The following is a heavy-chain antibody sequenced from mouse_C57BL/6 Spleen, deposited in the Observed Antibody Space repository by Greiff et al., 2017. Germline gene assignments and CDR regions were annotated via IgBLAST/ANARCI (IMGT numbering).Heavy chain of an antibody. CDR2: IDPETGGT. D-gene: IGHD1-1*01. CDR1: GYTFTDYE. CDR3: TEGTTVYFDY. V-gene: IGHV1-15*01. J-gene: IGHJ2*01. Sequence: QVQLQQSGAELVRPGASVTLSCKASGYTFTDYEMHWVKQTPVHGLEWIGAIDPETGGTAYNQKFKGKAILTADKSSSTAYMELRSLTSEDSAVYYCTEGTTVYFDYWGQGTTLTVSS.